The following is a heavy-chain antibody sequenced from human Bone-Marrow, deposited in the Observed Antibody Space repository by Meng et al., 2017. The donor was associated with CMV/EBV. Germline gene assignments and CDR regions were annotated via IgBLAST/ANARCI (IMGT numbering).Heavy chain of an antibody. Sequence: GESLKISCAASGFTFSNAWMSWVRQAPGKGLEWVAFIRYDGSNKYYADSVKGRFTISRDNSKNTLYLQMNSLRAEDTAVYYCAKDDYWGQGTLVTVSS. CDR3: AKDDY. CDR2: IRYDGSNK. J-gene: IGHJ4*02. V-gene: IGHV3-30*02. CDR1: GFTFSNAW.